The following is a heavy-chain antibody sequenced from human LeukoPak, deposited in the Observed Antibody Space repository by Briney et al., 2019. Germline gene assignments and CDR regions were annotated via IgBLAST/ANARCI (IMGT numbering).Heavy chain of an antibody. CDR2: IYHSGST. J-gene: IGHJ4*02. CDR1: GYSISSGYY. Sequence: PSETLSLTCAVSGYSISSGYYWGWIRQPPGKGLEWIGSIYHSGSTYYNPSLKSRVTISVDTSKNQFSPKLSSVTAADTAVYYCARQDSGSYGVLDYWGQGTLVTVSS. CDR3: ARQDSGSYGVLDY. V-gene: IGHV4-38-2*01. D-gene: IGHD1-26*01.